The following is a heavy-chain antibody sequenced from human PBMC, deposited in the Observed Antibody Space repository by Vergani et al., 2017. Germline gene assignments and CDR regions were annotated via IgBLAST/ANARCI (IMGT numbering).Heavy chain of an antibody. Sequence: EVDLVESGGGLAQPGGSLRLSCEASGITFWKFGMHWVRQGPGKGLEWVSGSSWNSGAVDYADLVRCRFTISRDNANNSLFLEMKSLRLEDTAVYYCTKGCVYYHDCAGQSYDPYTGFDLWGQGTLVTVSS. D-gene: IGHD1-26*01. CDR2: SSWNSGAV. J-gene: IGHJ3*01. CDR3: TKGCVYYHDCAGQSYDPYTGFDL. V-gene: IGHV3-9*01. CDR1: GITFWKFG.